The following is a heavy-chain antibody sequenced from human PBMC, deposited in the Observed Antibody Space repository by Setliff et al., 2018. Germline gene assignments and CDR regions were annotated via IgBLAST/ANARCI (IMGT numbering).Heavy chain of an antibody. J-gene: IGHJ6*03. Sequence: SVKVSCKASGGTLRSYGISWVRQAPGQGLEWMGGTIPSFGSTNYAQKFQDRVTIITDESASTAYMELNSLRTEDTAVYYCAREGVDTRSSTDYRYYMDVWGKGTTVTVSS. V-gene: IGHV1-69*05. D-gene: IGHD5-18*01. CDR3: AREGVDTRSSTDYRYYMDV. CDR2: TIPSFGST. CDR1: GGTLRSYG.